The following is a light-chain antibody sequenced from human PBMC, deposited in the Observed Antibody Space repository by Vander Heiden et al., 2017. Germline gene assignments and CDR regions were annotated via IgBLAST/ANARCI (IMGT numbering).Light chain of an antibody. J-gene: IGLJ2*01. V-gene: IGLV2-23*02. CDR3: CSYAGSSTHVV. Sequence: QSALTLPASVSGSREQSITISCTGTSSDVGGYNLVSCYQQHPGKAPKLMIYEVSKRPSGVSNRFSGSKSGNTASRTISGIQAEEEADYYCCSYAGSSTHVVFGGGTKLTVL. CDR1: SSDVGGYNL. CDR2: EVS.